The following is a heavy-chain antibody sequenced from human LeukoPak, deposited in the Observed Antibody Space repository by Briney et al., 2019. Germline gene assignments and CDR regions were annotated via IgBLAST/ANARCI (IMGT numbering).Heavy chain of an antibody. D-gene: IGHD2-15*01. Sequence: SQTLSLTCTVSGGSISSGDYYWSWIRQPPGKGLEWIGYTYYSGSTYYNPSLKSRVTISVDTSKNQFSLKLSSVTAADTAVYYCARENCSGGSCYVDYWGQGTLVTVSS. J-gene: IGHJ4*02. CDR2: TYYSGST. CDR3: ARENCSGGSCYVDY. V-gene: IGHV4-30-4*01. CDR1: GGSISSGDYY.